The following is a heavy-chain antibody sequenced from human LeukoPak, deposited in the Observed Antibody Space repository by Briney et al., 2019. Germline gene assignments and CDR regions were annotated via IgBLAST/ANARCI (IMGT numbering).Heavy chain of an antibody. D-gene: IGHD2-21*02. J-gene: IGHJ4*02. CDR2: ISYDGSNK. CDR3: ARDVKIVVVTALDY. V-gene: IGHV3-30-3*01. CDR1: GFTFSSYA. Sequence: GGSLRHSCAASGFTFSSYAMHWVRQAPGKGLEWVAVISYDGSNKYYADSVKGRFTISRDNSKNTLYLQMNSLRAEDTAVYYCARDVKIVVVTALDYWGQGTLVTVSS.